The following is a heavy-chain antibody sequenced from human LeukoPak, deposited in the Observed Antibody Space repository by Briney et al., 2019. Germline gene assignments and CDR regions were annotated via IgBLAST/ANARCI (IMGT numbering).Heavy chain of an antibody. V-gene: IGHV3-43*02. Sequence: GGSLRLSCAASGFTFDDYAMHWVRQAPGKGLEWVSLISGDGDSTYYADSVKGRFTISRDNSKSSLYLQMNSLKTEDTALYYCASGGDLGRRFTSYYYYYMDVWGKGTTVTVSS. CDR3: ASGGDLGRRFTSYYYYYMDV. J-gene: IGHJ6*03. CDR2: ISGDGDST. D-gene: IGHD2-21*02. CDR1: GFTFDDYA.